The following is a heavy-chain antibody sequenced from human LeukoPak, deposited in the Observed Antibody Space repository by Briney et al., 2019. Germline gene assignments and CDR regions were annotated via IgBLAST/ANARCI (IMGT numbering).Heavy chain of an antibody. V-gene: IGHV3-7*01. Sequence: GGSLRLSCAASGFTFTTYWMTWVRQAPGKGLEWVANINQDGSAKYYVDSMKGRFTISRDNAKNSLYLVMNSLRAEDTAVYYCARDRSSGCDYWGQGTLVSVSS. CDR2: INQDGSAK. J-gene: IGHJ4*02. D-gene: IGHD3-22*01. CDR1: GFTFTTYW. CDR3: ARDRSSGCDY.